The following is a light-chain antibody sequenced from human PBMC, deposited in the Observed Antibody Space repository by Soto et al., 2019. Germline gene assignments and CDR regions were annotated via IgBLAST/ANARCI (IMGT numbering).Light chain of an antibody. J-gene: IGLJ2*01. CDR3: QSYDSSLGGSV. CDR1: SSNIGAGYD. Sequence: QSVLTQPPSVSGAPGQRVTISCTGSSSNIGAGYDVHWYQQLPGTAPKLLIYDNNNRPSGVPDRFSGSKSGTSASLAITGLQAEDEADYYCQSYDSSLGGSVFGGGTKLTVL. V-gene: IGLV1-40*01. CDR2: DNN.